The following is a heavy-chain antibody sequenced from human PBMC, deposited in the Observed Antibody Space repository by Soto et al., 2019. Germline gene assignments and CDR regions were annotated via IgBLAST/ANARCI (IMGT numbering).Heavy chain of an antibody. V-gene: IGHV1-8*01. CDR2: MNPGSGDT. CDR3: ARMATFGSLNWFDP. Sequence: ALVKVSCKASGYSFTNNDVSWVRQATRQGLEWMGWMNPGSGDTGYAQKFQGRVTMTRDISTATAYMELSSLRSDDTATYYCARMATFGSLNWFDPWGQGTLVTVSS. D-gene: IGHD3-16*01. CDR1: GYSFTNND. J-gene: IGHJ5*02.